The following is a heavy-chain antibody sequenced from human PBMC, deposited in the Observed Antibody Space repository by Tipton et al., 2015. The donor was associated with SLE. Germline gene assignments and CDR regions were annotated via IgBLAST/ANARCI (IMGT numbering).Heavy chain of an antibody. CDR2: IYYSGST. CDR1: GGSISSYY. CDR3: ARLPPRYFDD. Sequence: TLSLTCTVSGGSISSYYWSWIRQPPGKGLEWIGYIYYSGSTNYNPSLKSRVTISVDTSKNQFSLKLSPVTAADTAVYYCARLPPRYFDDWGQGTLVTVSS. J-gene: IGHJ4*02. V-gene: IGHV4-59*12.